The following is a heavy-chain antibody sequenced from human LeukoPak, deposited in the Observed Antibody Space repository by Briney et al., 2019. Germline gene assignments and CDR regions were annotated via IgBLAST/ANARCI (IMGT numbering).Heavy chain of an antibody. J-gene: IGHJ4*02. CDR1: GFTFSSYW. CDR2: VNEDGRQI. Sequence: GGSLRLSCAASGFTFSSYWMHWVRQAPGKGLEWVAKVNEDGRQIYYADSVKGRFTISRDNAKNSVHLQMNNLRVEDTAVYYCAKDEVGGHFEYWGQGILVTVSS. CDR3: AKDEVGGHFEY. V-gene: IGHV3-7*01.